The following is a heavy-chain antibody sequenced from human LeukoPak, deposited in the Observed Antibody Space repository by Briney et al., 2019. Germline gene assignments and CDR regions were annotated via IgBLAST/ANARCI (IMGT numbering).Heavy chain of an antibody. V-gene: IGHV3-33*01. D-gene: IGHD6-19*01. CDR1: GFTFSSYG. CDR2: IWYDGSNK. J-gene: IGHJ3*02. CDR3: ARDRSSDWHGAFDI. Sequence: PGGSLRLSCAASGFTFSSYGMHWVRQAPGKGLEWVAVIWYDGSNKFYADSLKGRFTVSRDNSKSTVYLQMSSLRAEDTAVYYCARDRSSDWHGAFDIWGQGTMVTVSS.